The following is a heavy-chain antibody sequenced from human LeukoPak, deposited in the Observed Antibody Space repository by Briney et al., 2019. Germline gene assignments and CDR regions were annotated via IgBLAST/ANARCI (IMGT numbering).Heavy chain of an antibody. CDR2: IYYSGST. Sequence: NSSETLSLTCPVSGGSISSYYWSWILQPPGKGLEWIGYIYYSGSTNYSPSLKSRVTISVDTSKNQFSLKLNSVTAADTAVYYCARDRAEFDTAMVGDAFDIWGQGTMLTVSS. CDR3: ARDRAEFDTAMVGDAFDI. J-gene: IGHJ3*02. CDR1: GGSISSYY. V-gene: IGHV4-59*12. D-gene: IGHD5-18*01.